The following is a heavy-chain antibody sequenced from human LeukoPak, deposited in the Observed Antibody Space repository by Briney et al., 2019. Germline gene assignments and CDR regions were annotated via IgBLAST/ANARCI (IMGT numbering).Heavy chain of an antibody. J-gene: IGHJ4*02. D-gene: IGHD6-19*01. Sequence: GASVKVSCKVSGYTLTELSMHWVRQAPGKGLEWMGGFDPEDGETIYAQKFQGRVTMTEDTSTDTAYMELSSLRSEDTAVYYCATFLGSAISSGWTFDYWGQGTLVTVSS. CDR3: ATFLGSAISSGWTFDY. V-gene: IGHV1-24*01. CDR2: FDPEDGET. CDR1: GYTLTELS.